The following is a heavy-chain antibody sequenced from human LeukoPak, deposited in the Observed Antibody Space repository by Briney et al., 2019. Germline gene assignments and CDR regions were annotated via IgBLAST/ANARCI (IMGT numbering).Heavy chain of an antibody. V-gene: IGHV3-30*18. CDR3: AKDGGGSYFIDY. D-gene: IGHD1-26*01. Sequence: PGGSLRLSCAASGFTFSSYGMHWVRQAPGKGLEWVAVISYDGSNKYYADSVKGRFTISRDNSKNTLYLQMNSLRAEDTAVYYCAKDGGGSYFIDYWGQGTLVTVSS. CDR2: ISYDGSNK. J-gene: IGHJ4*02. CDR1: GFTFSSYG.